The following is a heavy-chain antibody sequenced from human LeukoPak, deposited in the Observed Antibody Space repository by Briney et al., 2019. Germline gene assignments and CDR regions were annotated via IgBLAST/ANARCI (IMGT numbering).Heavy chain of an antibody. CDR2: IIRSGGT. CDR3: AKDLTPVGAWDIDY. V-gene: IGHV3-23*01. Sequence: TGGSLRLSCAASGFTFSQYTMSWVRQAPGKGLEWVSGIIRSGGTKYADAVKGRFTISRDNSKNTLYLQMNSLRAEDTAVYYCAKDLTPVGAWDIDYWGQGTLITVSS. CDR1: GFTFSQYT. J-gene: IGHJ4*02. D-gene: IGHD4-17*01.